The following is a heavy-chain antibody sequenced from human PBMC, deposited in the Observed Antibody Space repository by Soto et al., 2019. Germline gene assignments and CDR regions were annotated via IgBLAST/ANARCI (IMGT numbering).Heavy chain of an antibody. CDR2: INAANGDT. CDR3: VRRHVAATGIDWFDP. V-gene: IGHV1-3*01. J-gene: IGHJ5*02. D-gene: IGHD6-13*01. Sequence: SVKVSCKASGYTFTSYGIHWVRQAPGQRLEWMGWINAANGDTKYSPKFQGRVTITRDTSASTAYMELSSLRSEDTAVYYCVRRHVAATGIDWFDPWGQGTLVTVSS. CDR1: GYTFTSYG.